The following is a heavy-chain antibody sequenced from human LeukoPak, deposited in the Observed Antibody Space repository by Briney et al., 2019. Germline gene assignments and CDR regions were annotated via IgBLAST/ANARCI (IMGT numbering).Heavy chain of an antibody. CDR1: GFTFSSHW. CDR3: ARDSRSSGLTVDY. D-gene: IGHD6-19*01. V-gene: IGHV3-74*01. CDR2: VNSDGSST. Sequence: GGSLRLSCAASGFTFSSHWMPWVRQAPGEGLVWVSRVNSDGSSTSYAASVEGRFTISRDNAKNTLYLQMNSLRDEDTAVYYCARDSRSSGLTVDYWGQGTLVTVSS. J-gene: IGHJ4*02.